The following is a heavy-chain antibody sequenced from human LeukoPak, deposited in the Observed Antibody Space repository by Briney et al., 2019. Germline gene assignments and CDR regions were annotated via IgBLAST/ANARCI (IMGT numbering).Heavy chain of an antibody. J-gene: IGHJ4*02. V-gene: IGHV1-2*06. CDR2: INPNSGGT. CDR3: ARVGRSWSGYNYLDY. Sequence: ASVRVSCKASGYTFTGYYMHWVRQAPGQGLEWMGRINPNSGGTNYAQKLQGRVTMTTDTSTSTAYMELRSLRSDDTAVYYCARVGRSWSGYNYLDYWGQGTLVTVSS. D-gene: IGHD3-3*01. CDR1: GYTFTGYY.